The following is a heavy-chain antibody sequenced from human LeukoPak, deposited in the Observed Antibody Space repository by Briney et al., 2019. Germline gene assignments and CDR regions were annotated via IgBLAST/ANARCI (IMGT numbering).Heavy chain of an antibody. Sequence: SETLSLTCTVSGGSISSGSYYWSWIRQPAGKGLEWIGRIYTSGSTNYNPSLKSRVTISVDTSKNQFSLKLSSVTAADTAVYYCARFSGSYYHNWFDPWGQGTLVTVSS. D-gene: IGHD1-26*01. V-gene: IGHV4-61*02. CDR2: IYTSGST. J-gene: IGHJ5*02. CDR3: ARFSGSYYHNWFDP. CDR1: GGSISSGSYY.